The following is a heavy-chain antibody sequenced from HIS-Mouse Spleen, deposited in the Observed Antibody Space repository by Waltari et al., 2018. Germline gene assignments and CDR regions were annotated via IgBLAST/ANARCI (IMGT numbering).Heavy chain of an antibody. V-gene: IGHV4-39*07. CDR3: AREIPYSSSWYDWYFDL. CDR2: IYYSGST. D-gene: IGHD6-13*01. J-gene: IGHJ2*01. CDR1: GGSISSISYD. Sequence: QLQLQESGPGLVKPSETLSLTCTVSGGSISSISYDWGWIRQPPGKGLEWIGSIYYSGSTYYNPSLKSRVTISVDTSKNQFSLKLSSVTAADTAVYYCAREIPYSSSWYDWYFDLWGRGTLVTVSS.